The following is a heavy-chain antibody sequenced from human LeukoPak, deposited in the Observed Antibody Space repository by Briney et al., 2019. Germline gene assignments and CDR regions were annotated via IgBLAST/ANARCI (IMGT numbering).Heavy chain of an antibody. V-gene: IGHV6-1*01. D-gene: IGHD3-3*01. CDR1: GDNISSSNTA. J-gene: IGHJ6*02. CDR2: PYYRSKWSN. CDR3: ARDSPTWRGDGLDV. Sequence: SQTLLLTCAISGDNISSSNTAWNWIRQSPSSGLEWLGRPYYRSKWSNDYAVSVKSRITINADTSKNQLSLQLNSVIPEDTAVYYCARDSPTWRGDGLDVWGRGTMVTVSS.